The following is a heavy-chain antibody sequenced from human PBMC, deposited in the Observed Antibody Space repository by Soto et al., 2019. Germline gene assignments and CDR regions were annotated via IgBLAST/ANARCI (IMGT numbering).Heavy chain of an antibody. Sequence: TVSGGSISTYYWSWIRQPPGKGLEWIGYIYYSGSTNYNPSLKSRVTISVDTSKNQFSLKLSSVTAADTAVYYCARGAGNWNDVYHYWGQGTLVTVSS. D-gene: IGHD1-20*01. CDR2: IYYSGST. V-gene: IGHV4-59*01. CDR1: GGSISTYY. J-gene: IGHJ4*02. CDR3: ARGAGNWNDVYHY.